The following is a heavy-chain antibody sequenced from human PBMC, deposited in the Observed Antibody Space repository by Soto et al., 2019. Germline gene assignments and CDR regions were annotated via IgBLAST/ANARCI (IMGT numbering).Heavy chain of an antibody. V-gene: IGHV4-39*07. CDR1: GGSISSSSYY. Sequence: PSETLSLTCTVSGGSISSSSYYWGWIRQPPGKGLEWIGSIYYSGSTYYNPSLKSRVTISVDTSKNQFSLKLSSVTAADTAVYYCARDKAVVRGVIKGSYYYYGMDVWGQGTTVTVSS. CDR2: IYYSGST. D-gene: IGHD3-10*01. CDR3: ARDKAVVRGVIKGSYYYYGMDV. J-gene: IGHJ6*02.